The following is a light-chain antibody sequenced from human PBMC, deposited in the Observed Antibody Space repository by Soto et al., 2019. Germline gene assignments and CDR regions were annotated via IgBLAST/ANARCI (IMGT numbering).Light chain of an antibody. CDR2: LAS. Sequence: EIVMTQAPLSLSVTPGEAASISCRSSQSLLHSDGNNYLAWYLQKPGHSPQLLIDLASNRASGVPDRFSGSGAGTDFTLRISRVEAEDVGVYYCMQVLRTPTFGGGTKVEIK. V-gene: IGKV2-28*01. J-gene: IGKJ4*01. CDR3: MQVLRTPT. CDR1: QSLLHSDGNNY.